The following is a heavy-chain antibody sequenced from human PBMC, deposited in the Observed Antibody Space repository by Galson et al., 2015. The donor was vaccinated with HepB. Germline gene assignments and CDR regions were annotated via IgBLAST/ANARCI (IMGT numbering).Heavy chain of an antibody. J-gene: IGHJ4*02. CDR1: GYTLTELS. CDR3: ATGVVVVAATLRDY. Sequence: SVKVSCKVSGYTLTELSMHWVRQAPGKGLEWMGGFDPEDGETIYAQKFQGRVTMTEDTSTDTAYMELSSLRSEDTAVYYCATGVVVVAATLRDYWGQGTLVTVSS. D-gene: IGHD2-15*01. V-gene: IGHV1-24*01. CDR2: FDPEDGET.